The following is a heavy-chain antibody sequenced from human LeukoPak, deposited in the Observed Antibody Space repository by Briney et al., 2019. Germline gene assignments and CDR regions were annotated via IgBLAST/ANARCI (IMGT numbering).Heavy chain of an antibody. CDR2: IRYDGSNK. CDR1: GFTFSSYG. Sequence: GGSLRLSCAASGFTFSSYGMHWVRQAPGKGLEWVAFIRYDGSNKYYADSAKGRFTISRDNAKNSLYLQMNSLRAEDTAVYYCARGPYYYDSSGYYYKGGYYFDYWGQGTLVTVSS. V-gene: IGHV3-30*02. J-gene: IGHJ4*02. CDR3: ARGPYYYDSSGYYYKGGYYFDY. D-gene: IGHD3-22*01.